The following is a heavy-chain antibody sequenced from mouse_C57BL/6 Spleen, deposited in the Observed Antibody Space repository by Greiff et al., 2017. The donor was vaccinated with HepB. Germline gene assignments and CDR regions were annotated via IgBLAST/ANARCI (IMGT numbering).Heavy chain of an antibody. CDR1: GYSITSGYY. CDR3: AREDYGSPFDY. V-gene: IGHV3-6*01. Sequence: EVKLQESGPGLVKPSQSLSLTCSVTGYSITSGYYWNWIRQFPGNKLEWMGYISYDGSNNYNPSLKNRISITRDTSTNQFSLKLNSVTTEDTATYYCAREDYGSPFDYWGQGTTLTVSS. D-gene: IGHD1-1*01. CDR2: ISYDGSN. J-gene: IGHJ2*01.